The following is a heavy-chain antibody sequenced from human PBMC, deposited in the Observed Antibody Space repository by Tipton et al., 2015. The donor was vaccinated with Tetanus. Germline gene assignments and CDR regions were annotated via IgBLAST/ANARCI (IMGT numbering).Heavy chain of an antibody. CDR3: ARANNEFPKKGPFDV. D-gene: IGHD1-1*01. J-gene: IGHJ4*02. CDR1: GASISSYY. Sequence: TLSLTCSVSGASISSYYWNWIRQVPGKGLEWIGYTHHSGNTNYNPSLSGRVTTSVDTSKNQFSLKMSSVTAADTAVYYCARANNEFPKKGPFDVWGQGILVIVSS. V-gene: IGHV4-59*01. CDR2: THHSGNT.